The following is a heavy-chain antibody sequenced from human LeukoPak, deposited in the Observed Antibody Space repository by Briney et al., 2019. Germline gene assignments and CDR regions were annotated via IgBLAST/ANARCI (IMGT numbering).Heavy chain of an antibody. J-gene: IGHJ4*02. Sequence: SGTLSLTCAVSGGSTSSSNWWSWVRQPPGKGLEWIGEIYHSGSTNYNPSLKSRVTISVDKSKNQFSLKLSSVTAADTAVYYCATALYDSSGYYHDYWGQGTLVTVSS. D-gene: IGHD3-22*01. CDR1: GGSTSSSNW. CDR3: ATALYDSSGYYHDY. V-gene: IGHV4-4*02. CDR2: IYHSGST.